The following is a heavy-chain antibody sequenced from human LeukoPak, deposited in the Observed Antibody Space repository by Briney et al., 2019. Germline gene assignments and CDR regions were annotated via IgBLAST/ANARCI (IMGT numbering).Heavy chain of an antibody. CDR3: ARDIMGIAAAGLNYYYYYMDV. Sequence: SETLSLTCTVSGGSISSYYWSWIRQPPGKGLELIGYIDYSGSTNYNPSLKSRVTISVDTSKNQFSLKLSSVTAADTAVYYCARDIMGIAAAGLNYYYYYMDVWGKRTTVTVSS. D-gene: IGHD6-13*01. V-gene: IGHV4-59*01. J-gene: IGHJ6*03. CDR2: IDYSGST. CDR1: GGSISSYY.